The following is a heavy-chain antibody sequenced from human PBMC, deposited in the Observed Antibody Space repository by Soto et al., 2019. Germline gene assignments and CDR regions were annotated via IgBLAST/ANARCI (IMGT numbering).Heavy chain of an antibody. J-gene: IGHJ6*02. D-gene: IGHD2-2*01. Sequence: DVHLVESGGGLVQPGGSLRLSCAASGFAFSTYDMHWVRQVPGKGLEWVSSIGTSGDTHSTGSVEGRFSASRENAKNSLFLQMNSVRAGDTAVYYCAREKGVCSSVSCPNKIHHLAMDVWGQGTTVIVSS. CDR1: GFAFSTYD. CDR3: AREKGVCSSVSCPNKIHHLAMDV. CDR2: IGTSGDT. V-gene: IGHV3-13*01.